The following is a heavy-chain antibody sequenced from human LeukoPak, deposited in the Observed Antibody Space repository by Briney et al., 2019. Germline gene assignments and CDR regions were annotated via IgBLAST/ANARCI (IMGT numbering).Heavy chain of an antibody. J-gene: IGHJ5*02. Sequence: ASVKVSCKASGYTFTSYYMHWVRQAPGQGLEWMGIINPSGGSTSYAQKFQGRVTMTRDTSTSTVYMELSSLRSEDTAVYYCAIEPAANWFDPWGQGTLVTVSS. CDR1: GYTFTSYY. CDR2: INPSGGST. CDR3: AIEPAANWFDP. D-gene: IGHD2-2*01. V-gene: IGHV1-46*01.